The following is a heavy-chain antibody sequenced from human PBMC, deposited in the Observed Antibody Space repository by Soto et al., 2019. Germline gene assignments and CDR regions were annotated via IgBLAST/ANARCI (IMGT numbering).Heavy chain of an antibody. D-gene: IGHD3-10*01. CDR2: ISGSGGST. J-gene: IGHJ6*02. CDR3: AKGYYYGSGSYRPDKYYYHGMDV. Sequence: AGSLRLSCAASGFTFGSYAMSCVSQAPGKGREWVSAISGSGGSTYYADSVKGRFTISRDNSKNTLYLQMNSLRAEDTAVYYCAKGYYYGSGSYRPDKYYYHGMDVWGQGTTVTVSS. CDR1: GFTFGSYA. V-gene: IGHV3-23*01.